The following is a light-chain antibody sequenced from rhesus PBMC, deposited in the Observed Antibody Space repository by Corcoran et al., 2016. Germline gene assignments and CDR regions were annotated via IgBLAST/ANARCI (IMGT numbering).Light chain of an antibody. J-gene: IGKJ2*01. CDR1: QGITND. Sequence: DIQMTQSPSSLSASVGDRVTITCRASQGITNDLAWYQQKPGETPKLLIYAASILQSGIPSRFSGSGAGTDFTLTISSLQPEDFATYYCQHYYSTPYSFGQGTKVEIK. V-gene: IGKV1-33*02. CDR2: AAS. CDR3: QHYYSTPYS.